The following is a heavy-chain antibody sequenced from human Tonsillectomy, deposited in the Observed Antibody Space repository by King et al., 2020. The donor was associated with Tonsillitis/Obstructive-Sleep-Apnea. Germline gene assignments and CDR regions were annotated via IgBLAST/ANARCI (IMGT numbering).Heavy chain of an antibody. J-gene: IGHJ6*03. CDR1: GGSISSYY. CDR3: ARLDDILTGPKYMDV. CDR2: IYYSGST. V-gene: IGHV4-59*08. D-gene: IGHD3-9*01. Sequence: QLQESGPGLVKPSEILSLTCTVSGGSISSYYWSWIRQPPGKGLEWIGYIYYSGSTNYNPSLKSRVTISVDTSKNQFSLKLSSVTAADTAVYYCARLDDILTGPKYMDVWGKGTTVTVSS.